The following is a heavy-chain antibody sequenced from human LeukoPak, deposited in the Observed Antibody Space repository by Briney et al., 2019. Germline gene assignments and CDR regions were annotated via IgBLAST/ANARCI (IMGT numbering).Heavy chain of an antibody. CDR1: GGTFSSYA. Sequence: PVKVSCKASGGTFSSYAISWVRQAPGQGLEWMGGIIPIFGTANYAQKFQGRVTITADESTSTAYMELSSLRSEDTAVYYCARVADYGDYRAFDYWGQGTLVTVSS. J-gene: IGHJ4*02. D-gene: IGHD4-17*01. CDR3: ARVADYGDYRAFDY. V-gene: IGHV1-69*13. CDR2: IIPIFGTA.